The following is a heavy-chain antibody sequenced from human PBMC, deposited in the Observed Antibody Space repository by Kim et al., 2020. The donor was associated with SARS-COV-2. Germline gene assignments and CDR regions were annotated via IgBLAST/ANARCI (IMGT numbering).Heavy chain of an antibody. CDR3: ARAMGKLNLFDY. CDR1: GGSISSYY. V-gene: IGHV4-59*01. Sequence: SETLSLTCTVSGGSISSYYWSWIRQPPGQGLEWIGYIFYSGTTNYNPSLKSRVTISVDTSKNQFSLKLSSGTAADTAVYYCARAMGKLNLFDYWGQGTL. J-gene: IGHJ4*02. D-gene: IGHD3-10*01. CDR2: IFYSGTT.